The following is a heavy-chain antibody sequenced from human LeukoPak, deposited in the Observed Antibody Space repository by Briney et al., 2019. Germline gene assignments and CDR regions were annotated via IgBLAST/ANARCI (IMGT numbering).Heavy chain of an antibody. D-gene: IGHD4-23*01. Sequence: AGESLKISCKSSGYRFTSYWIGWVRQMPEKALKWMGVIYPGDSDTRYSPSFQGQVTISADKSISTAYLQWSSLKASDTAMYYCARLKNGGNSDFWGQGTLVTVSS. CDR3: ARLKNGGNSDF. CDR2: IYPGDSDT. V-gene: IGHV5-51*01. CDR1: GYRFTSYW. J-gene: IGHJ4*02.